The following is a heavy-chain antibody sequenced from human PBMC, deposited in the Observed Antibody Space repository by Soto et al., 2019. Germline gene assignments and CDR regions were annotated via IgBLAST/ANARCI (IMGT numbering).Heavy chain of an antibody. D-gene: IGHD2-2*01. CDR2: ISLYSDGT. V-gene: IGHV1-18*01. J-gene: IGHJ5*02. CDR1: GYTFSNYG. CDR3: ARVVPGAEAWFGP. Sequence: ASVKVSCKTSGYTFSNYGITWVRQAPGQPLEWLGWISLYSDGTNYAQKFQGRVSMTTDTSTTTAYMELRSLRSDNTAVYYCARVVPGAEAWFGPWGQGTLVTVSS.